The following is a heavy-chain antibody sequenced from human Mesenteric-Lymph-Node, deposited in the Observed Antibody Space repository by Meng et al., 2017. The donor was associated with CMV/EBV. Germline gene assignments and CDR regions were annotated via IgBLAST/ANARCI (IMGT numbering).Heavy chain of an antibody. J-gene: IGHJ4*02. CDR3: ARDPGYSSSWYDY. V-gene: IGHV1-18*01. D-gene: IGHD6-13*01. Sequence: GSVYTLTRYGITWVGQAPGKGIEWMGWISAYNGNTNYAQKLQGRVTMTTDTSTSTAYMELRSLRSDDTAVYYCARDPGYSSSWYDYWGQGTLVTVSS. CDR1: VYTLTRYG. CDR2: ISAYNGNT.